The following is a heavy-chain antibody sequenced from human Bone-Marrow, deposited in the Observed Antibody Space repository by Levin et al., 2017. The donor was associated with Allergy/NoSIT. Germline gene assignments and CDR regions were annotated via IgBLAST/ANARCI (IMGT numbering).Heavy chain of an antibody. V-gene: IGHV4-39*01. CDR2: IFYSGNT. D-gene: IGHD3-3*01. J-gene: IGHJ5*02. CDR3: ARHKPRSDWFDP. CDR1: GGSISNSGYY. Sequence: TSETLSLTCTVSGGSISNSGYYWDWIRQPPGKGLEWIANIFYSGNTHYNPSLKSRVTISADTSKNQLSLNLSSVTDADTAVYYCARHKPRSDWFDPWGQGTLVTVSS.